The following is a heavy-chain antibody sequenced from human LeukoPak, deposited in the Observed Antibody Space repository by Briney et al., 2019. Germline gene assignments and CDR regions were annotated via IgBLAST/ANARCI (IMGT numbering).Heavy chain of an antibody. V-gene: IGHV4-31*03. CDR2: IYYSGSA. J-gene: IGHJ4*02. CDR3: ARVNYGSATKEDY. D-gene: IGHD3-10*01. Sequence: SETLSLTCTVSGGSISSGDYYWSWIRQHPGKGLEWIGYIYYSGSAYYNPSLKSRVTISVDTSENQFSLKLSSVTAADTAVYYCARVNYGSATKEDYWGQGTLVTVSS. CDR1: GGSISSGDYY.